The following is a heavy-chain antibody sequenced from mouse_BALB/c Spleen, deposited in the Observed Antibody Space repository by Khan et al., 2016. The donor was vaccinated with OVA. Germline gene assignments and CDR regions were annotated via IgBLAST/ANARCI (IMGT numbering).Heavy chain of an antibody. CDR1: GYTFTNYG. CDR3: ANEITSLIDY. CDR2: INTNTGEP. Sequence: QIQLVQSGPELKKPGETVKISCKASGYTFTNYGMNWVKQAPGKGFKWMGWINTNTGEPTYAEEFKGRFAFSLETSANTAYLQINNLKNEDTATYFCANEITSLIDYWGQGTSLTVSS. V-gene: IGHV9-3*02. D-gene: IGHD1-1*01. J-gene: IGHJ2*02.